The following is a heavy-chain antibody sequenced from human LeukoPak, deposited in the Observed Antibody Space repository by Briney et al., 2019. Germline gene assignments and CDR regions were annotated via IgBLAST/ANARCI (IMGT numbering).Heavy chain of an antibody. V-gene: IGHV1-3*01. CDR1: GYTFTNYA. CDR2: INAGNGNT. Sequence: ASVKVSCKASGYTFTNYAMHWVRQAPGQRLEWMGWINAGNGNTKYSQKFQGRVTITRDTSASTAYMELRSLRSDDTAVYYCARDPHRSGWAVFDYWGQGTLVTVSS. CDR3: ARDPHRSGWAVFDY. J-gene: IGHJ4*02. D-gene: IGHD6-19*01.